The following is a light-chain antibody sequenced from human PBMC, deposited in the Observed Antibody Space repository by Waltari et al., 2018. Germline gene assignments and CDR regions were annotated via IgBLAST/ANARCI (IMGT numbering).Light chain of an antibody. CDR3: QQYEDWPPIT. J-gene: IGKJ4*01. CDR2: GAS. Sequence: EIVMTQSPATVSVSPGERATLSCRASQSVTTSLAWFQQRPGQPPRVLICGASTRAAGIPARFSGSGSGTEFTLTISSLQSEDFAVYYCQQYEDWPPITFGGGTKVEIK. CDR1: QSVTTS. V-gene: IGKV3-15*01.